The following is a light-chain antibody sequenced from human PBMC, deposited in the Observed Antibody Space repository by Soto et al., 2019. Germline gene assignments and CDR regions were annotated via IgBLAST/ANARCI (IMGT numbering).Light chain of an antibody. CDR3: VQALETRT. CDR2: LGS. CDR1: QSLLYSNGYNY. J-gene: IGKJ1*01. Sequence: EIVMTQSPLSLPVTPGEPASISCRSSQSLLYSNGYNYLDWYLQKPGQSPQLLIYLGSNRASGVPERFSGSGSGTDFTLKISRVEAEDVGIYYCVQALETRTFGQGTKVEIK. V-gene: IGKV2-28*01.